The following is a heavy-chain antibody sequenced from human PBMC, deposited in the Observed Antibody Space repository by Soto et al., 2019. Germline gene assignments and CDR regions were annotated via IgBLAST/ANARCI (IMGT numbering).Heavy chain of an antibody. CDR1: GFTFNSYS. CDR3: TREADYVNWFDP. D-gene: IGHD4-17*01. V-gene: IGHV3-48*01. Sequence: HPGGSLRLSSAASGFTFNSYSMNWVRQAPGKGLEWVSYISSSSTIYYADSVKGRFTISRDNAKNSLYLQMNSLRAEDTAVYYCTREADYVNWFDPWGQGTLVTVSS. J-gene: IGHJ5*02. CDR2: ISSSSTI.